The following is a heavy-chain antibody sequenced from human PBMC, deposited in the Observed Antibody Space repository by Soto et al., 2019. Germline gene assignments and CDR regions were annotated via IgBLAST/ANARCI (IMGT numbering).Heavy chain of an antibody. J-gene: IGHJ3*01. CDR1: GLTVSGKKY. CDR2: LYDVDGS. CDR3: ASWHEREHAYDV. D-gene: IGHD1-1*01. Sequence: GGSLRLSCAAFGLTVSGKKYVAWVRQAPGKGLEWVSALYDVDGSFYADSVKGRFTTSSDSSKTTVYLQMNGPRPDDTAVYYCASWHEREHAYDVWGQGTTVTVSS. V-gene: IGHV3-53*01.